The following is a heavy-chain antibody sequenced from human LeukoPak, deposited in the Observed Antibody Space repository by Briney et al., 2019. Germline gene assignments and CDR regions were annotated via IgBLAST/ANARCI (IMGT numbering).Heavy chain of an antibody. J-gene: IGHJ4*02. V-gene: IGHV3-21*01. Sequence: GGSLRLSCAASGFTFSSYSMNWVRQAPGKGLEWVSSISSSSSCIYYADSVKGRFTISRDNAKNSLYLQMNSLRAEDTAVYYCASGNPPWRWGQGTLVTVSS. CDR1: GFTFSSYS. D-gene: IGHD1-14*01. CDR2: ISSSSSCI. CDR3: ASGNPPWR.